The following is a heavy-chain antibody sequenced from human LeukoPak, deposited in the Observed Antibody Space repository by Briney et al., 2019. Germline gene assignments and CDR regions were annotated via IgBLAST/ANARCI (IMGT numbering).Heavy chain of an antibody. CDR1: GFTVRNNY. CDR3: ARDPPAVRTNTYA. Sequence: AGGSLRLSCAASGFTVRNNYVNWVRQAPGKGVEWVSLIYSGGDKHYTDSVKGRFTISRDSSKNPLYLQMNSLRAEDTAVYYCARDPPAVRTNTYAWGQGTLVTVSS. CDR2: IYSGGDK. V-gene: IGHV3-66*01. D-gene: IGHD4/OR15-4a*01. J-gene: IGHJ5*02.